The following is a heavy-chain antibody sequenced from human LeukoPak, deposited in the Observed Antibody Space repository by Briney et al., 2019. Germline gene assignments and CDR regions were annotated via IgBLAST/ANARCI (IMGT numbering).Heavy chain of an antibody. V-gene: IGHV3-74*01. Sequence: PGGSLRLSCAASGFTFSNYWMHWVRQAPGKGLVWVSRINSDGINTSYADSVKGRFTISRDNAKNSLYLQMNSLRAEDTAVYYCTRDPRRLDYWGQGTLVTVSS. CDR2: INSDGINT. J-gene: IGHJ4*02. CDR3: TRDPRRLDY. CDR1: GFTFSNYW.